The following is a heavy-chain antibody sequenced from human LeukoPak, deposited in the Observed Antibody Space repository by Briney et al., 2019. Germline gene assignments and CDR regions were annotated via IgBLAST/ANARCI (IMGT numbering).Heavy chain of an antibody. CDR1: GFTFSSHW. CDR3: AKTRPLDSSSWSHGDY. D-gene: IGHD6-13*01. CDR2: ISTDGSRP. Sequence: PGGSLRLSCAASGFTFSSHWMHWVRQAPGKGLVWVSGISTDGSRPRYADSVNGRFTISRDNAKNTLYLQMNSLRAEDTAVYYCAKTRPLDSSSWSHGDYWGQGTLVTVSS. V-gene: IGHV3-74*01. J-gene: IGHJ4*02.